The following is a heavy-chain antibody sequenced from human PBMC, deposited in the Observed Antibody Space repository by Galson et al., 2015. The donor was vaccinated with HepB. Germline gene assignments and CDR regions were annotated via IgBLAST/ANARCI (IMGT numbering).Heavy chain of an antibody. CDR1: GGTFSSYA. J-gene: IGHJ3*02. Sequence: SVKVSCKASGGTFSSYAISWVRQAPGQGLEWMGRIIPILGIANYAQKFQGRVTITADKSTSTAYMELSSLRSEDTAVYYCAREGVVVAATLDAFDIWGQGTMVTVSS. CDR2: IIPILGIA. CDR3: AREGVVVAATLDAFDI. D-gene: IGHD2-15*01. V-gene: IGHV1-69*04.